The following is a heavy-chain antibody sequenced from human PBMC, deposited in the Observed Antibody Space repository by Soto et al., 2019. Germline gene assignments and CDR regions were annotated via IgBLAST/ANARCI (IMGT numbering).Heavy chain of an antibody. V-gene: IGHV3-48*02. Sequence: EVQLVESGGGLVKPGGSLRLSCAASGFTFSSYSMNWVRQAPGKGLEWVSYISSSSSTIYYADTVKGRFTISRDNANNSLYLQMNSLSDEDKAVYYCASDQIVDAFDIWGQGTMVTGSS. CDR3: ASDQIVDAFDI. D-gene: IGHD1-26*01. J-gene: IGHJ3*02. CDR2: ISSSSSTI. CDR1: GFTFSSYS.